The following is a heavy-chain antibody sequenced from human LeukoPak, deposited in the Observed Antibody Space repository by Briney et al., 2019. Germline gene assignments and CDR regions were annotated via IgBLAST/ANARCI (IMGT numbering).Heavy chain of an antibody. V-gene: IGHV3-64D*06. CDR1: GFPFCSYP. Sequence: GGALRLSCSAPGFPFCSYPMHWVRQAPGEELEYVSAISRNGDTTYYADSAKGRFTISRDNPKNTLYLQMSSLRPEDTAIYYCVKEGRSYYDYWGQGTLVTVSS. CDR3: VKEGRSYYDY. J-gene: IGHJ4*02. D-gene: IGHD3-10*01. CDR2: ISRNGDTT.